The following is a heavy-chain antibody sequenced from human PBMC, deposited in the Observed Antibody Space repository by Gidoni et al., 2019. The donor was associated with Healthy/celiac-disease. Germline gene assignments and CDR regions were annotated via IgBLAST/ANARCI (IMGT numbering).Heavy chain of an antibody. J-gene: IGHJ4*02. Sequence: EVQLVESGGGLVQPGGSLRLSCAASGFTFSSSWMGWVRQAPGKGLEWVANIKQDGSEKYYVDSVKGRFTISRDNAKNSLYLQMNSLRAEDTAVYYCARDPSYYYDSSGYYGVYDYWGQGTLVTVSS. CDR2: IKQDGSEK. CDR1: GFTFSSSW. V-gene: IGHV3-7*03. CDR3: ARDPSYYYDSSGYYGVYDY. D-gene: IGHD3-22*01.